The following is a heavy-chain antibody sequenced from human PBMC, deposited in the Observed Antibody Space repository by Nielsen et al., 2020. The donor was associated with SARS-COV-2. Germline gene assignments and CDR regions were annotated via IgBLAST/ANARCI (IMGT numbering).Heavy chain of an antibody. CDR3: MRDVRSSGWYYFDY. CDR2: ISSRSSWI. V-gene: IGHV3-21*01. D-gene: IGHD6-19*01. Sequence: GGSLRLSCAASGFTFSDYTMNWVRQAPGKGLQWVSSISSRSSWIYYTDSVKGRFTISRDNANNSLFLQMNNLRDDDTAVYYCMRDVRSSGWYYFDYWGQGALVTVSS. J-gene: IGHJ4*02. CDR1: GFTFSDYT.